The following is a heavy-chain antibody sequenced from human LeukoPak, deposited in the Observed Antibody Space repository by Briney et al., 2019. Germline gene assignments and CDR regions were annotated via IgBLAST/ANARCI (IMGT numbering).Heavy chain of an antibody. CDR3: ARLVAAGD. CDR1: GGSFSGYY. J-gene: IGHJ4*02. V-gene: IGHV4-34*01. Sequence: TSETLSLTCAVYGGSFSGYYWSWIRQPSGKGLEWIGEIDHSGSTNYNPSLKSRVTISVDTSKNQFSLKLSSVTAADTAVYYCARLVAAGDWGQGTLVTVSS. D-gene: IGHD6-13*01. CDR2: IDHSGST.